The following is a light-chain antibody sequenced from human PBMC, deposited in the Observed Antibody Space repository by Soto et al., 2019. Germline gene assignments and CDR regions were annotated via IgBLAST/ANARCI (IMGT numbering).Light chain of an antibody. Sequence: EIVLTQSPATLSLSPGERATLSCRASQSVSSSYLAWYQQKPSQAPRLLIYGASSRATGIPDRFSGSGSGTDFTLTINRLEPEDFAVYYCEQYDKSITFGGGTKVDI. J-gene: IGKJ4*01. V-gene: IGKV3-20*01. CDR1: QSVSSSY. CDR3: EQYDKSIT. CDR2: GAS.